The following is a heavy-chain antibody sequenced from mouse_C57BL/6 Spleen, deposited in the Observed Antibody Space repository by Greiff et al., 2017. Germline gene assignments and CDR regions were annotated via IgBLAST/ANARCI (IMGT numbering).Heavy chain of an antibody. V-gene: IGHV1-80*01. Sequence: QVQLKQSGAELVKPGASVKISCKASGYAFSSYWMNWVKQRPGKGLEWIGQIYPGDGDTNYNGKFKGKATLTADQSSSTAYMQLSSLTSEDSAVYFCARGANWDDYYAMDYWGQGTSGTVSS. CDR3: ARGANWDDYYAMDY. CDR1: GYAFSSYW. D-gene: IGHD4-1*01. J-gene: IGHJ4*01. CDR2: IYPGDGDT.